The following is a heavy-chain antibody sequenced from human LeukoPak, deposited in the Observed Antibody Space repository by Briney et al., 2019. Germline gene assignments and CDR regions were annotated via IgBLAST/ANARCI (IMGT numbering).Heavy chain of an antibody. Sequence: ASVTVSCKASGYNFTSYYIHWVRQAPGQGLEWLGRINPTGGTTTCAQKFQGRGTMTRDTSTNTVYMELSSRRSEDTAVYYWARGAGATTSFDYWGQGTMVTVSS. V-gene: IGHV1-46*03. CDR1: GYNFTSYY. J-gene: IGHJ4*02. CDR2: INPTGGTT. D-gene: IGHD1-26*01. CDR3: ARGAGATTSFDY.